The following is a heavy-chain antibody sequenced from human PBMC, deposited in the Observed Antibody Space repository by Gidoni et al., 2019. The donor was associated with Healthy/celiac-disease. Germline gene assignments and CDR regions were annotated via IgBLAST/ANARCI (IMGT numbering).Heavy chain of an antibody. Sequence: EVQLVESGGGLVQPGRSLRLSCAASGFTFDAYAMHWVRQAPGKGLEWVSGISWNSGSIGYADSVKGRFTISRDNAKNSLYLQMNSLRAEDTALYYCAKDISYYYDSSGYYPSGYFDYWGQGTLVTVSS. CDR3: AKDISYYYDSSGYYPSGYFDY. CDR2: ISWNSGSI. CDR1: GFTFDAYA. J-gene: IGHJ4*02. D-gene: IGHD3-22*01. V-gene: IGHV3-9*01.